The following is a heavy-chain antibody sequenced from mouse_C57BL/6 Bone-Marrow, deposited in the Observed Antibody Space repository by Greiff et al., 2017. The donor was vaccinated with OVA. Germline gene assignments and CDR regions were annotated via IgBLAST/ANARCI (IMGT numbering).Heavy chain of an antibody. D-gene: IGHD2-10*01. Sequence: EVKLMESGGGLVKPGGSLKLSCAASGFTFSDYGMHWVRQAPEKGLEWVAYISSGSSTIYYADTVKGRFTISRDNAKNTLCLQMTSLRSEDTAMYYCARPYYGNLDYWGQGTTLTVSS. CDR2: ISSGSSTI. V-gene: IGHV5-17*01. J-gene: IGHJ2*01. CDR3: ARPYYGNLDY. CDR1: GFTFSDYG.